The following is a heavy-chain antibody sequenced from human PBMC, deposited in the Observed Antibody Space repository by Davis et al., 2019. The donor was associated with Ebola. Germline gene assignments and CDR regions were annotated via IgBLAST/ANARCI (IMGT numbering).Heavy chain of an antibody. CDR3: ARGGYYDSSGYSHDAFDI. V-gene: IGHV3-23*01. Sequence: GESLKISCAASGFIFSSYVMSWVRQAPGKGLEWVSSVSPTGATTRYADSVRGRFTISRDNSKNTLYLQILSLRAEDTAVYYCARGGYYDSSGYSHDAFDIWGQGTMVTVSS. D-gene: IGHD3-22*01. CDR1: GFIFSSYV. J-gene: IGHJ3*02. CDR2: VSPTGATT.